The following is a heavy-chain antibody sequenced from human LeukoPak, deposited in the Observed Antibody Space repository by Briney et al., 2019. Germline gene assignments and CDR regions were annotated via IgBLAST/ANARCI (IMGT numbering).Heavy chain of an antibody. D-gene: IGHD3-16*02. V-gene: IGHV3-64*01. CDR1: GFTFSSYA. CDR2: ISSNGGST. CDR3: ARQNMITFGGVIGGGYYYGMDV. J-gene: IGHJ6*02. Sequence: GGSLRLSCAASGFTFSSYAMSWVRQAPGKGLEYVSAISSNGGSTYYANSVKGRFTISRDNSKNTLYLQMGSLRAEDMAVYYCARQNMITFGGVIGGGYYYGMDVWGQGTTVTVSS.